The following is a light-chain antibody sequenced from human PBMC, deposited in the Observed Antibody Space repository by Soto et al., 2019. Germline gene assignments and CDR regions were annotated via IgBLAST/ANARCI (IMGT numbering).Light chain of an antibody. CDR1: QSVSSY. CDR3: QQSSSSPIT. J-gene: IGKJ5*01. CDR2: DAS. V-gene: IGKV3-11*01. Sequence: VLTQSPATLSLSPGERATLSCRASQSVSSYLAWYQQKPGQAPRLLIYDASNRATGIPDRFSGSGSGTDFTLTISRLEAEDFAVYYCQQSSSSPITFGQGTRLEIK.